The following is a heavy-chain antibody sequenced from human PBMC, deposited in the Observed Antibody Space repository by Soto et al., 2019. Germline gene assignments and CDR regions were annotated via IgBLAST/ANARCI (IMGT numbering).Heavy chain of an antibody. D-gene: IGHD6-6*01. CDR2: IIPIFGTA. V-gene: IGHV1-69*13. CDR3: ARDTAFSSSSADYYGMDV. Sequence: EASVKVSCKASGGTFSSYAISWVRQAPGQGLEWMGGIIPIFGTANYAQKFQGRVTITADESTSTAYMELSSLRSEDTAVYYCARDTAFSSSSADYYGMDVWGQGTTVTVSS. CDR1: GGTFSSYA. J-gene: IGHJ6*02.